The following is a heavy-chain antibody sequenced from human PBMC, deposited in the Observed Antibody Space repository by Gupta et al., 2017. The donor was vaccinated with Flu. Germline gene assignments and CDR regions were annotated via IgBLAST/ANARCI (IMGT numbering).Heavy chain of an antibody. CDR3: AGYQLLYRFDP. V-gene: IGHV4-34*01. CDR1: GGSFSGYY. CDR2: IRHSGST. D-gene: IGHD2-2*02. Sequence: QVQLQQWGAGLLKPSETLSLTCAFDGGSFSGYYWSWIRQPPGKGLEWIGEIRHSGSTNYNPPLKSRVTISADPSKRQFSLTLTSVTAADTAVYYCAGYQLLYRFDPWGQGTLVTVSS. J-gene: IGHJ5*02.